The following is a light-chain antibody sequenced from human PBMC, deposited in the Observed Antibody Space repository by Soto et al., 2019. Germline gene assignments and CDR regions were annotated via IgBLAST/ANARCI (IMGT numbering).Light chain of an antibody. J-gene: IGKJ2*01. CDR3: QQYNDWPYT. V-gene: IGKV3-15*01. CDR2: GAS. Sequence: EIVMTQSPATLSVSPGDRATLSCRASQSVSNNLAWYQQKPGQAPWLLIYGASTRATGIPARFSDSGSGTEFTLTISSLQSEDFAVYYCQQYNDWPYTFGQGTKLEIK. CDR1: QSVSNN.